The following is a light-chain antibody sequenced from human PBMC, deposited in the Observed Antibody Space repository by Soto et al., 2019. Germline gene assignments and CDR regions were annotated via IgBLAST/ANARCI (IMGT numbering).Light chain of an antibody. J-gene: IGKJ1*01. V-gene: IGKV1-5*03. Sequence: DIQMTQSPSTLSASIGDRVTITCRASQNISNWLAWYQQKPGKAPKLLIYKASSLEGGVPSRFSGSASGTEFTLTISSLQPDDFATYYCQQYNSYWTFGQGTKVETK. CDR2: KAS. CDR1: QNISNW. CDR3: QQYNSYWT.